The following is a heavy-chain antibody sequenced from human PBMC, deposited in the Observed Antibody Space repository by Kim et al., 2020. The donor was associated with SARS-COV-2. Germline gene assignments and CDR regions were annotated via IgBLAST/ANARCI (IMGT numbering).Heavy chain of an antibody. Sequence: ASVKVSCKASGYTFTSYGISWVRQAPGQGLEWMGWISAYNGNTNYAQKLQGRVTMTTDTSTSTAYMELRSLRSDDTAVYYCARTSGIAAAGTWGVPYYGMDVWGQGTTVTVSS. D-gene: IGHD6-13*01. J-gene: IGHJ6*02. CDR2: ISAYNGNT. V-gene: IGHV1-18*04. CDR1: GYTFTSYG. CDR3: ARTSGIAAAGTWGVPYYGMDV.